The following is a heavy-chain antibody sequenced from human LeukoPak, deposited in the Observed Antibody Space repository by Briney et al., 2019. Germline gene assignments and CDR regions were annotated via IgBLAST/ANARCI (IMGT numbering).Heavy chain of an antibody. CDR3: ARDRGYYYDSSGYYDY. V-gene: IGHV3-7*01. D-gene: IGHD3-22*01. CDR2: IKQDGSEK. Sequence: GGSLRLSCAASGFTFSSYWMSWVRQAPGKGLEWVANIKQDGSEKYYVDSVKGRFTISRDNAKNSLYLQMNSLRAKDTAVYYCARDRGYYYDSSGYYDYWGQGTLVTVSS. CDR1: GFTFSSYW. J-gene: IGHJ4*02.